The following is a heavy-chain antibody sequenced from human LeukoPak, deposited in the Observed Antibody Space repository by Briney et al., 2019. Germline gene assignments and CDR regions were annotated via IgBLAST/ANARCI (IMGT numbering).Heavy chain of an antibody. CDR3: ARELDFWSGYPFDY. CDR2: INSDGSST. V-gene: IGHV3-74*01. J-gene: IGHJ4*02. CDR1: GFTFSSYW. D-gene: IGHD3-3*01. Sequence: PGGSLRLSCAASGFTFSSYWMSWVRQAPGKGLVWVSRINSDGSSTSYADSVKGRFTISRDNAKNTLYLQMNSLRAEDTAVYYCARELDFWSGYPFDYWGQGTLVTVSS.